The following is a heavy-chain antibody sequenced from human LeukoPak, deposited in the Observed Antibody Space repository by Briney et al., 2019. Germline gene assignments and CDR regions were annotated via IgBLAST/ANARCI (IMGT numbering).Heavy chain of an antibody. V-gene: IGHV3-30*18. CDR3: AKVKEMYSSGSYYFDY. J-gene: IGHJ4*02. D-gene: IGHD6-19*01. CDR1: GFPFSSYG. CDR2: ISYDGFNP. Sequence: PGRSLRLSCAASGFPFSSYGMHWVRQAPGKGLEWVAAISYDGFNPYYADSVKGRFTISRDNSKNTLWLQMNSLRAEDTAVYYCAKVKEMYSSGSYYFDYWGQGTLVTVSS.